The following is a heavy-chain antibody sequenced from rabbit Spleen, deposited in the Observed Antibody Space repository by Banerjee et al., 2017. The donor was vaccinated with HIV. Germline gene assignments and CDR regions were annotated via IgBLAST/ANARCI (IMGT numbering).Heavy chain of an antibody. Sequence: QEQLVESGGGLVKPEGSLTLTCKASGFSFSDRDVMCWVRQAPGKGLEWIACSGIGNFGTSYASWAKGRFTISKTSSTTVTLQMTSLTAADTATYFCARDTSSSFSSYGMDLWGPGTLVTVS. J-gene: IGHJ6*01. CDR1: GFSFSDRDV. V-gene: IGHV1S45*01. CDR2: SGIGNFGT. D-gene: IGHD1-1*01. CDR3: ARDTSSSFSSYGMDL.